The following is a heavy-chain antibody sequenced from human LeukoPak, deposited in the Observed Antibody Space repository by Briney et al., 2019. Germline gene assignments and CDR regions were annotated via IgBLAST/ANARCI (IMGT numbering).Heavy chain of an antibody. V-gene: IGHV4-4*02. CDR1: GGSISSSNW. D-gene: IGHD6-19*01. CDR3: ASPVGNSSGWYDFDY. Sequence: PSGTLSLTCAVSGGSISSSNWWSWVRQPPGKGLEWIGEIYHSGSTNYNPSLKSRVTISVDKSKNQFSLKLSSVTAADTAVYYCASPVGNSSGWYDFDYWGQGTLVTVSS. CDR2: IYHSGST. J-gene: IGHJ4*02.